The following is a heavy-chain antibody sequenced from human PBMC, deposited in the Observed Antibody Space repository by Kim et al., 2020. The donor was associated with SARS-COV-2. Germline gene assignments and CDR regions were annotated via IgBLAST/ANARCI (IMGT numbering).Heavy chain of an antibody. CDR1: GFSFSSYA. Sequence: GGSLRLSCEASGFSFSSYAMHWVRQAPGKGLEYVSAISSNGGSTYYADSVKGRFTISRDNSKNTLYLQMGSLRVEDMAVYYCARERGAHYFDYWGQGTLVTVSS. V-gene: IGHV3-64*02. CDR2: ISSNGGST. D-gene: IGHD1-26*01. J-gene: IGHJ4*02. CDR3: ARERGAHYFDY.